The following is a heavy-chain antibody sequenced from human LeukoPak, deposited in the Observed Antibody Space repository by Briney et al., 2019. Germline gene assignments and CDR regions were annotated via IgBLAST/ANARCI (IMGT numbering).Heavy chain of an antibody. V-gene: IGHV3-30*04. D-gene: IGHD3-10*01. CDR2: ISYDGSNK. CDR1: GFIFSSYA. Sequence: GGSLRLSCAASGFIFSSYAMHWVRQAPGKGLEWVAVISYDGSNKYHADSVKGRFTISRDNSKNTLYLQMNSLRPEDTAVYYCARDPYGSGSYCPGDYRGQGTLVTVSS. CDR3: ARDPYGSGSYCPGDY. J-gene: IGHJ4*02.